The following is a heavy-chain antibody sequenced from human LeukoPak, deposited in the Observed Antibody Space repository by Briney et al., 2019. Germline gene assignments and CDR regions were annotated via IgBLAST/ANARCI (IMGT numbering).Heavy chain of an antibody. V-gene: IGHV3-21*01. CDR1: GFTFSSHN. Sequence: GGSLRLSCAASGFTFSSHNMNWVRQAPGKGLEWVSSISTSSSYIYYADSVKGRFTISRDNAKNSLYLQMNSLRAEDTAVYYCARESSGVLGFDYWGQGTLVTVSS. CDR2: ISTSSSYI. D-gene: IGHD3-10*01. J-gene: IGHJ4*02. CDR3: ARESSGVLGFDY.